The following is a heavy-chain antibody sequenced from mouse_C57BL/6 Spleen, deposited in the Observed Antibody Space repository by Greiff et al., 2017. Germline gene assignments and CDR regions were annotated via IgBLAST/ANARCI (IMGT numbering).Heavy chain of an antibody. J-gene: IGHJ4*01. V-gene: IGHV1-69*01. D-gene: IGHD2-12*01. Sequence: QVQLQQPGAELVMPGASVKLSCKASGYTFTSYWMHWVKQRPGQGLEWIGEIDPSDSYTNSNQKFKGKSTLTADKSSNTPYMQLRSLTSENSAVYYGARSLSNDASNYAMDYWGQGTSVTVSS. CDR2: IDPSDSYT. CDR3: ARSLSNDASNYAMDY. CDR1: GYTFTSYW.